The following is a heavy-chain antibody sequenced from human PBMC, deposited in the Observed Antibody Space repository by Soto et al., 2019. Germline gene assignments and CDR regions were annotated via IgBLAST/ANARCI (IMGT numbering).Heavy chain of an antibody. CDR2: MNPNSGNT. J-gene: IGHJ6*02. D-gene: IGHD2-2*01. V-gene: IGHV1-8*01. CDR1: GYTFTSYD. Sequence: ASVKVSCKASGYTFTSYDINWVRQATGQGLEWMGWMNPNSGNTGYAQKFQGRVTMTRNTSISTAYMELSSLRSEDTAVYYCARFCSSTSCYAGYYYGMDVWGQGTTVTVSS. CDR3: ARFCSSTSCYAGYYYGMDV.